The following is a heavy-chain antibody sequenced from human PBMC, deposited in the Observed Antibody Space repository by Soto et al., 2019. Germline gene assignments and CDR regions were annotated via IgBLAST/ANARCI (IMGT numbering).Heavy chain of an antibody. J-gene: IGHJ6*02. D-gene: IGHD2-2*01. V-gene: IGHV3-33*01. CDR2: IWYDGSNK. CDR3: ARSVIVVPAVSPYGMDV. CDR1: GFTFSSYG. Sequence: QVQLVESGGGVVQPGRSLRLSCAASGFTFSSYGMHWVRQAPGKGLEWVAVIWYDGSNKYYADSVKGRFTISRDNPKNKLYLQMNSLIAEDTAVYYCARSVIVVPAVSPYGMDVWGQGTTVTVSS.